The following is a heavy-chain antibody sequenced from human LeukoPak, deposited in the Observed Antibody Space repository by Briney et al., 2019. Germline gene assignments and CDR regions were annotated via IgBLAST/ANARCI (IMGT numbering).Heavy chain of an antibody. D-gene: IGHD3-9*01. Sequence: GGSLRLSCAASGFTVSSNYKSWVRQAPGKGLEWVSDIYSGGSTYYADSVKGRFTISRDNSKNTLYLQMNSLRAEDTAVYYCARSRNPYDILTGQHGGDAFDIWGQGTMVTVSS. CDR3: ARSRNPYDILTGQHGGDAFDI. CDR2: IYSGGST. V-gene: IGHV3-53*05. J-gene: IGHJ3*02. CDR1: GFTVSSNY.